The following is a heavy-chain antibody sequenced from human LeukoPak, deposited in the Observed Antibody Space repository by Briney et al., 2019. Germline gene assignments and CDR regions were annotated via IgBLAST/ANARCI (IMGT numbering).Heavy chain of an antibody. CDR3: ARDMWGTFDY. V-gene: IGHV3-74*01. CDR1: GFTFSDFW. CDR2: IRPEGTDA. J-gene: IGHJ4*02. Sequence: PGGSLRLSCAASGFTFSDFWMHWVRQAPGKGPVWVSRIRPEGTDASYADSVKGRFTISRDNARNTLFLQISSLRDEDTAVYYCARDMWGTFDYWGQGTLVTVSS. D-gene: IGHD7-27*01.